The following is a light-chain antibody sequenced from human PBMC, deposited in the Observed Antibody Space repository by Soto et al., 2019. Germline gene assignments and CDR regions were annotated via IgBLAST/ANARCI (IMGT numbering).Light chain of an antibody. V-gene: IGLV2-14*03. CDR2: NVY. Sequence: QSVLTQPASVSGSPGQSITISCTGTSSDVGAYNFVSWHQQHPGKAPKLMIYNVYDRPSGISYRFSGSKSGNTASLTISGLQGEDDAYYYCSAYTVSRTYVCGTGSKVTV. J-gene: IGLJ1*01. CDR3: SAYTVSRTYV. CDR1: SSDVGAYNF.